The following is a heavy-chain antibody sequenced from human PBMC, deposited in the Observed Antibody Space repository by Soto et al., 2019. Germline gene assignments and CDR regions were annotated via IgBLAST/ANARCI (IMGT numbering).Heavy chain of an antibody. CDR2: MYNSGST. Sequence: SETLSLTCTVSGGSISSYYWTWIRQPPGKGLEWIGFMYNSGSTNYNPSLKSRVTISVDTSKNQFSLKLSSVTAADTAVYYCAREGVSSSWYYYYGMDVWGQGTTVTVSS. V-gene: IGHV4-59*01. CDR1: GGSISSYY. J-gene: IGHJ6*02. D-gene: IGHD6-13*01. CDR3: AREGVSSSWYYYYGMDV.